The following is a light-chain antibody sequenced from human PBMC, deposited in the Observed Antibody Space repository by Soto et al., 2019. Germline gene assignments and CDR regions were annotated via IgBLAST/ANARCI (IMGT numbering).Light chain of an antibody. V-gene: IGLV4-69*01. CDR3: QTWGTGIHVV. CDR2: LNSYGSH. J-gene: IGLJ2*01. CDR1: SGHSSFA. Sequence: QLVLTQSPSASASLGASVKLTCTLSSGHSSFAIAWHQQQPGRGPRYLMKLNSYGSHSKGDGIPDRFSGSSSGAERYLTISNLQSEDEGDYYCQTWGTGIHVVFGGGTKLTVL.